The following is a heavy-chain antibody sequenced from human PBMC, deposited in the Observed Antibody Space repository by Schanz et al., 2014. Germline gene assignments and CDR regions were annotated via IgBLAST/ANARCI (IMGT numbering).Heavy chain of an antibody. J-gene: IGHJ4*02. CDR3: AKDHFLARVY. CDR1: GFTFSTYA. V-gene: IGHV3-23*04. Sequence: EVQLVQSGGGLVQPGGSLRLSCAASGFTFSTYAMSWVRQAPGKGLEWVSVISDSGGSRYHADSVKGRFTISRDNSKNTLYLQMNSLRAEDTAVYYCAKDHFLARVYWGQGSLVTVSS. CDR2: ISDSGGSR.